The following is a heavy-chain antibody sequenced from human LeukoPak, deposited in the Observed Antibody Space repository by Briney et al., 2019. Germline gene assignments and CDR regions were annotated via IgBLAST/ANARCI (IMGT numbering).Heavy chain of an antibody. Sequence: PSETLSLTCTVSVGSVSSSNDYWGWIRQPPGKGLEWIGSVYYTGSTYHNPSLKSRVTMSVDTSRNQFSLKLYSVTAADTAMYYCAREDSAISDNAFDIWGQGTLVTISS. J-gene: IGHJ3*02. CDR1: VGSVSSSNDY. D-gene: IGHD1-26*01. CDR3: AREDSAISDNAFDI. CDR2: VYYTGST. V-gene: IGHV4-39*07.